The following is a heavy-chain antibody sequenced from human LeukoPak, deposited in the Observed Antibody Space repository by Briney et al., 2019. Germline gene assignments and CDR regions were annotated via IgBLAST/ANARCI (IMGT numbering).Heavy chain of an antibody. V-gene: IGHV4-59*01. CDR3: ARHSAHSSTNDAFDI. D-gene: IGHD6-13*01. CDR2: IYDSEST. J-gene: IGHJ3*02. Sequence: SETLSLACTVSGGSISSYYWSWIRQPPGKGLEWIGYIYDSESTNYNPSLKSRVTISVDTSKNQFSLKLSSVTAADTAVYYCARHSAHSSTNDAFDIWGQGTMVTVSS. CDR1: GGSISSYY.